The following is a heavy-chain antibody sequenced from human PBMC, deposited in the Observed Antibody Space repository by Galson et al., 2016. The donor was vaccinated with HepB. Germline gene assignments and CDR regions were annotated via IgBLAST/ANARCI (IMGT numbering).Heavy chain of an antibody. J-gene: IGHJ4*02. V-gene: IGHV3-30*18. CDR2: DSMDGRRK. Sequence: SLRLSCAASGFTFSGYGMHWVRQAPGKGLEWVAADSMDGRRKFYADSVKGRFTISRDNSNNILFLQMSSLRVDDPAVYFCAKRHEYCPPVGCSVDYWGQGTLVSVSS. CDR3: AKRHEYCPPVGCSVDY. D-gene: IGHD2/OR15-2a*01. CDR1: GFTFSGYG.